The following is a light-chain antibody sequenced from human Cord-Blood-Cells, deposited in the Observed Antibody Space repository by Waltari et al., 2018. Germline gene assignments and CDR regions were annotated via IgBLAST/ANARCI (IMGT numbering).Light chain of an antibody. CDR2: EVS. J-gene: IGLJ3*02. Sequence: QSALTQPPSASGSPGQSVTISCTGTSSDVGGYNYVSWYQQHPGNAPKLTIYEVSKRPSGVPDRFSGSKSGNTASLTVSGLQAEDEADYYCSSSAGSNNLVFGGGTKLTVL. CDR1: SSDVGGYNY. CDR3: SSSAGSNNLV. V-gene: IGLV2-8*01.